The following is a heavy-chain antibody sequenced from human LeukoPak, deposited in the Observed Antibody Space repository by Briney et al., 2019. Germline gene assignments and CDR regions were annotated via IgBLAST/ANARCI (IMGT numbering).Heavy chain of an antibody. CDR1: GYTFTSYA. J-gene: IGHJ4*02. D-gene: IGHD1-26*01. CDR2: INAGNGNT. V-gene: IGHV1-3*01. Sequence: GASVKVSCKASGYTFTSYAMHWVRQAPGQRLEWMGWINAGNGNTKYSQKFQGRVTITRDTSASTAYMELSSLRSEDTAVYYCARDRWWEPTDFSFDYWSQGTLVTVSS. CDR3: ARDRWWEPTDFSFDY.